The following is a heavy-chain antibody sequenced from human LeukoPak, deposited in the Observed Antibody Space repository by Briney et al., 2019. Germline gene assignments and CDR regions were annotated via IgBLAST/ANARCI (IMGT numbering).Heavy chain of an antibody. CDR1: GFXFSTYG. J-gene: IGHJ4*02. Sequence: GGSLRLSRAASGFXFSTYGIHWVRQAPGKGLVWVSRINSDGSSTTYADSVKGRFTISRDNAKNTLYLQMNSLRAEDTAMYYCVRQYSYDSSGYYPWDYWGQGTLVTVSS. V-gene: IGHV3-74*01. D-gene: IGHD3-22*01. CDR2: INSDGSST. CDR3: VRQYSYDSSGYYPWDY.